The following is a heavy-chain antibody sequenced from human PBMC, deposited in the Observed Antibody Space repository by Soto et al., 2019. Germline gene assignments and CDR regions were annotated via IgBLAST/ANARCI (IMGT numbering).Heavy chain of an antibody. CDR3: ARASLQYYYDSSGVGY. D-gene: IGHD3-22*01. CDR1: GFTFSSYG. J-gene: IGHJ4*02. CDR2: IWYDGSNK. Sequence: SLRLSCAASGFTFSSYGMHWVRQAPGKGLEWVAVIWYDGSNKYYADSVKGRFTISRDNSKNTLYLQMNSLRAEDTAVYYCARASLQYYYDSSGVGYWGQGTLVTVSS. V-gene: IGHV3-33*01.